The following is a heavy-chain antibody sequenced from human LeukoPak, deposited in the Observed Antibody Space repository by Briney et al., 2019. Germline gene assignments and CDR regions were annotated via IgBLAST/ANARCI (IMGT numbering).Heavy chain of an antibody. CDR3: ARVSLEYNWNYWWFDP. D-gene: IGHD1-7*01. J-gene: IGHJ5*02. CDR2: PIFGTA. Sequence: PIFGTANYAQKFQGRVTITTDESTSTAYMELSSLGSEDTAVYYCARVSLEYNWNYWWFDPWGQGTLVTVSS. V-gene: IGHV1-69*05.